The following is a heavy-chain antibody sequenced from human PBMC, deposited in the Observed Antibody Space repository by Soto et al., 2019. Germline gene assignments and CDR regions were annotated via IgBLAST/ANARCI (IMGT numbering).Heavy chain of an antibody. CDR3: ATDSARGSSFDY. Sequence: ASGKVSCKVSGYTLTKLSMHWVRQTPGKGLEWMGGFDPEDGETIYAQRFQDRVTMTEDTSTDTAYMEVSSLRSEDTAIYYCATDSARGSSFDYWGQGTLVTVSS. CDR1: GYTLTKLS. J-gene: IGHJ4*02. V-gene: IGHV1-24*01. D-gene: IGHD6-6*01. CDR2: FDPEDGET.